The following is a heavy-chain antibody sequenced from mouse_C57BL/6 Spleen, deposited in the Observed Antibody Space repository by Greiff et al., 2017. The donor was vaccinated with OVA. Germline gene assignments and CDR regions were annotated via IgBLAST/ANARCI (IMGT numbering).Heavy chain of an antibody. CDR2: IDPENGDT. CDR1: GFNIKDDY. J-gene: IGHJ4*01. V-gene: IGHV14-4*01. D-gene: IGHD1-1*01. Sequence: EVQRVESGAELVRPGASVKLSCTASGFNIKDDYMHWVKQRPEQGLEWIGWIDPENGDTEYASKFQGKATITADTSSNTAYLQLSSLTSEDTAVYYCTTLITTALMDYWGQGTSVTVSS. CDR3: TTLITTALMDY.